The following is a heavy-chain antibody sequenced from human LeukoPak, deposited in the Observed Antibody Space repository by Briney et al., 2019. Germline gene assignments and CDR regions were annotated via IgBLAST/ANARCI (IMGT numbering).Heavy chain of an antibody. CDR3: ARGATYSSSWYWFDP. CDR2: IIPIPIFGIT. V-gene: IGHV1-69*10. D-gene: IGHD6-13*01. J-gene: IGHJ5*02. Sequence: SVKVSCKASGGTFSSYAISWVRQAPGQGLEWMGGIIPIPIFGITTYAQKFQGRVTITADESTSTAYMELSSLRSEDTAVYYCARGATYSSSWYWFDPWGQGTLVTVSS. CDR1: GGTFSSYA.